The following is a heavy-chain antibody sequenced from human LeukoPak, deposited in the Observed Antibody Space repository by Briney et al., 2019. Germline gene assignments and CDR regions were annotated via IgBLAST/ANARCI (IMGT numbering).Heavy chain of an antibody. D-gene: IGHD3-22*01. CDR1: GFTFYDYA. V-gene: IGHV3-43*02. CDR2: ISGDGGST. Sequence: PGGSLRLSCAASGFTFYDYAMHWVRQAPGKGVEWVSLISGDGGSTYYADSVKGRFTISRDNSKTSLYLQMNSLRTEDTALYYCAKDWGAYYDSSGFYSGDFDYWGQGTLVTVSS. CDR3: AKDWGAYYDSSGFYSGDFDY. J-gene: IGHJ4*02.